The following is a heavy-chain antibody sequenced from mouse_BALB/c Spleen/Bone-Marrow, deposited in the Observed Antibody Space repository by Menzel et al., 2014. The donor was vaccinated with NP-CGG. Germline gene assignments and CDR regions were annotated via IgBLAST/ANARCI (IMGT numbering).Heavy chain of an antibody. V-gene: IGHV1S81*02. Sequence: VKLQQPGAELVKPGASVKLSCKVSGYTFTNYYVYWVKQRPGQGLEWIGEINPSNGVTNFNEKFMIKATLTVDSSSSTAYMHLSSLTSEDSAVYYCTRSGFYGYGTYFDVWGAGTTVTVSS. CDR2: INPSNGVT. CDR3: TRSGFYGYGTYFDV. D-gene: IGHD1-2*01. J-gene: IGHJ1*01. CDR1: GYTFTNYY.